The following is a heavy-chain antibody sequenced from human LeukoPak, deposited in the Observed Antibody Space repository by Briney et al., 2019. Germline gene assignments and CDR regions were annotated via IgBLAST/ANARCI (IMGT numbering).Heavy chain of an antibody. CDR3: ARDPGYYNWFDP. CDR2: IIPILGIA. V-gene: IGHV1-69*04. Sequence: ASVKVSCKASGGTFSSYAISWVRQAPGQGLEWMGRIIPILGIANYAQKFQGRVTITADKSTSTAYMELSSLRSEDTAVYYCARDPGYYNWFDPWGQGTLVTVSS. J-gene: IGHJ5*02. D-gene: IGHD5-18*01. CDR1: GGTFSSYA.